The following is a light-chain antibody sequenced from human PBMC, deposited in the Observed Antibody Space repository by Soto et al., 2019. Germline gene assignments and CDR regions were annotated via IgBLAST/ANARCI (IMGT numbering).Light chain of an antibody. J-gene: IGKJ4*01. CDR1: QTISSW. V-gene: IGKV1-5*03. CDR3: QQSHSSPLS. CDR2: KAS. Sequence: DIQMTQSPSTLSGSVGDRVTITCRASQTISSWLAWYQQKPGKAPKLLIYKASILESGVPSRFSGSGSGTDFALTSSSLQPEDSAVYYCQQSHSSPLSFGGGTKVDIK.